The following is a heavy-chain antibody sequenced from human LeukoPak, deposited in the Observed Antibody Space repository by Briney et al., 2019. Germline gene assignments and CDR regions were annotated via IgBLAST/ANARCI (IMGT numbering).Heavy chain of an antibody. V-gene: IGHV4-39*07. Sequence: PSQTLSLTCTVSNGSISSGDYYWSWIRQPPGEGLEWIGSTYYSGSTYYHPSLKSRVTISVDTSKNQFSLKLSSVTAADTAVYYCARDPDYGGNSNWFDPWGQGTLVTVSS. D-gene: IGHD4-23*01. CDR3: ARDPDYGGNSNWFDP. CDR1: NGSISSGDYY. CDR2: TYYSGST. J-gene: IGHJ5*02.